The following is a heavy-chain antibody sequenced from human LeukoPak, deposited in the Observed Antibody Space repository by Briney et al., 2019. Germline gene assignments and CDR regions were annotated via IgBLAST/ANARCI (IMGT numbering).Heavy chain of an antibody. J-gene: IGHJ4*02. Sequence: SETLSLTCTVSGGSISSYYWSWIRQPPGKGLEWIGEINHSGSTNYNPSLKSRVTISVDTSKNQFSLKLSSVTAADTAVYYCARGITMVRGVLYYFDYWGQGTLVTVSS. D-gene: IGHD3-10*01. V-gene: IGHV4-34*01. CDR2: INHSGST. CDR3: ARGITMVRGVLYYFDY. CDR1: GGSISSYY.